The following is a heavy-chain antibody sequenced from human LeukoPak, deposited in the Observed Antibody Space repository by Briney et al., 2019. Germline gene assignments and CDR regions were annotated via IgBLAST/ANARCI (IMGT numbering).Heavy chain of an antibody. CDR2: IIPIFGTA. CDR1: GGTFSSYA. CDR3: ARGRQQLVFFQH. J-gene: IGHJ1*01. D-gene: IGHD6-13*01. Sequence: SVKVSCKXSGGTFSSYAISWVRQAPGQGLERMGGIIPIFGTANYAQKFQGRVTITTDESTSTAYMELSSLRSEDTAVYYCARGRQQLVFFQHWGQGTLVTVSS. V-gene: IGHV1-69*05.